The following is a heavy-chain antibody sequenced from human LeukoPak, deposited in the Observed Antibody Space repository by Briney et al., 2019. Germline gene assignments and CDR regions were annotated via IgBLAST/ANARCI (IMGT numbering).Heavy chain of an antibody. D-gene: IGHD1-14*01. CDR2: LYSDGNT. J-gene: IGHJ4*02. V-gene: IGHV3-53*01. Sequence: GGSLRLSCAASGFTVITNDMAWVRQAPRKGLEWVSVLYSDGNTKYADSVQGRFTISRDNSKNTLYLEMNSLSPDDTAVYYCARGVEPLAANTLAYWGQGTLVTVSS. CDR1: GFTVITND. CDR3: ARGVEPLAANTLAY.